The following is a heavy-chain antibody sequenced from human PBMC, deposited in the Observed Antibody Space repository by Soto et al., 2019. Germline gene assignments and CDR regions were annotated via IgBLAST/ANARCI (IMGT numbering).Heavy chain of an antibody. V-gene: IGHV3-66*01. Sequence: GGSLRLSCAASGFTFSSYAMTWVRQAPGKGLEWVSAINNAYSTFYADSVKGRFTISRDNSKNTVYLQVSSLRVEDTAMYYCVRENYYYGMDVWGQGTAVTDSS. J-gene: IGHJ6*02. CDR1: GFTFSSYA. CDR2: INNAYST. CDR3: VRENYYYGMDV.